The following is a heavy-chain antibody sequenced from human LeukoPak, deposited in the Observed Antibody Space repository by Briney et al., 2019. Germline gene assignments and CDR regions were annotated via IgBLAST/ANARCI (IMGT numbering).Heavy chain of an antibody. CDR3: TRDPGYASYMDV. D-gene: IGHD1-1*01. J-gene: IGHJ6*03. V-gene: IGHV4-38-2*02. Sequence: SETLSLTCTVSGHSINTDYYWAWVRQPPGQGLEWIGSIYHSGSTYYGPALKSRVTISVDTSKNQFSLQLSSVTAADTAVYYCTRDPGYASYMDVWGKGTTVTVSS. CDR2: IYHSGST. CDR1: GHSINTDYY.